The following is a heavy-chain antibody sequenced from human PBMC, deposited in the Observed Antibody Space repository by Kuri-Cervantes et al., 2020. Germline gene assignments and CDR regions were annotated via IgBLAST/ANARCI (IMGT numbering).Heavy chain of an antibody. D-gene: IGHD6-6*01. J-gene: IGHJ5*02. CDR2: TYYRSKRYD. Sequence: LRLSCAISGDSVSSNSSAWNWIRQSPSRGLEWLGRTYYRSKRYDDYAVSVKSRITINPDTSRNQFSLQLNSVTPEDTAVYYCARAYSSSSYDWLDPWGQGTLVTVSS. V-gene: IGHV6-1*01. CDR1: GDSVSSNSSA. CDR3: ARAYSSSSYDWLDP.